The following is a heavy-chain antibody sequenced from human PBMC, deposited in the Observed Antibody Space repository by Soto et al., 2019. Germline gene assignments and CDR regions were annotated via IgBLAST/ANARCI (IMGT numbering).Heavy chain of an antibody. D-gene: IGHD3-10*01. CDR1: RGSVRSDLFY. CDR3: AREKRAGNWFDS. CDR2: IYNSRST. V-gene: IGHV4-61*01. Sequence: QVQLQESGPGLLRPSETLSLTCAVSRGSVRSDLFYWSWIRQPPGKGLEWIGYIYNSRSTNYNTSRKSRVTMSLDTPNNQFFLKLTSVTAADTAVYYCAREKRAGNWFDSWGQGTLVTVSS. J-gene: IGHJ5*01.